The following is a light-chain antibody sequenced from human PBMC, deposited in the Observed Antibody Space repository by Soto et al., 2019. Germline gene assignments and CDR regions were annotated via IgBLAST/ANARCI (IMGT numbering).Light chain of an antibody. CDR3: CSYAGGMV. CDR2: EGS. Sequence: QSVLTQPASVSGSPGQSITISCTGTSGDVGGYNLVSWYQHHPGKAPKLMIYEGSKRFPGVSNRFSGSKSGNTASLTISGLQAEDEADYYCCSYAGGMVFCGGTKLTVL. V-gene: IGLV2-23*01. CDR1: SGDVGGYNL. J-gene: IGLJ2*01.